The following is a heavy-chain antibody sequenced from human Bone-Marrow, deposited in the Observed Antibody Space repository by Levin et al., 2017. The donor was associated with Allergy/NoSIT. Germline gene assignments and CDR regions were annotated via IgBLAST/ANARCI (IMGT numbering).Heavy chain of an antibody. J-gene: IGHJ4*02. CDR2: ISDNGVA. D-gene: IGHD5-12*01. CDR1: GITFSRYS. CDR3: ARGRGGSGYDVFDL. Sequence: GGSLRLSCAASGITFSRYSMHWVRQAPGKRPEYVSSISDNGVAYYANSVRDRFTISRDTSKNILFLHMGSLTPGDTAVYYCARGRGGSGYDVFDLWGQGTLVSVSS. V-gene: IGHV3-64*01.